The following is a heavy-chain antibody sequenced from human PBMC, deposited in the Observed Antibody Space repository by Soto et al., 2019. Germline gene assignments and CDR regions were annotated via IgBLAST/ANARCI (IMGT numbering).Heavy chain of an antibody. Sequence: PGESLKISCKASGYTFTDAWIGGVRQMPGKGLEWMGIVYPGDSQTRYNPSFQGQITISADKSITTAYRQWTSLKASDSAMYYCARQKGYWGQGTLVTVSS. V-gene: IGHV5-51*01. J-gene: IGHJ4*02. CDR2: VYPGDSQT. CDR3: ARQKGY. CDR1: GYTFTDAW.